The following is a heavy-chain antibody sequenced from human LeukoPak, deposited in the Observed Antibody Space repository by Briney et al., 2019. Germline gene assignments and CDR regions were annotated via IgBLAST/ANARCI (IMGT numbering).Heavy chain of an antibody. Sequence: ASVKVSCKASGYSFTSYYIHWVRQAPGQGLEWMGIINPSGGSTSYAQKFQGRVTMTRDTSTSTVYMELSSLRSEDTAVYYCARGMRMVRGVNREYYFDSWGQGTLVTVSS. D-gene: IGHD3-10*01. V-gene: IGHV1-46*01. CDR2: INPSGGST. J-gene: IGHJ4*02. CDR3: ARGMRMVRGVNREYYFDS. CDR1: GYSFTSYY.